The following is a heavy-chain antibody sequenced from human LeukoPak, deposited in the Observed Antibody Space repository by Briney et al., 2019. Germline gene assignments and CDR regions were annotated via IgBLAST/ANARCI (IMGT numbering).Heavy chain of an antibody. D-gene: IGHD1-26*01. V-gene: IGHV3-30*18. CDR1: GFTFSSYG. Sequence: GGSLRLSCAASGFTFSSYGMHWVRQAPGKGLEWVAVISYDGSNKYYADSVKGRFTISRDNSKNTLYLQMNSLRAEDTAVYYCAKDENRSGYYYYMDVWGKGTTVTVSS. CDR3: AKDENRSGYYYYMDV. CDR2: ISYDGSNK. J-gene: IGHJ6*03.